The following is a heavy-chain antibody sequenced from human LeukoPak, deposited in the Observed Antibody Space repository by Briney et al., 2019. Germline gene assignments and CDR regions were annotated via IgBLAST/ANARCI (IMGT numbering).Heavy chain of an antibody. J-gene: IGHJ6*03. V-gene: IGHV4-4*07. CDR2: IYTSGST. Sequence: SETLSLTCTISGGSISSYYWSWIRQPAGKGLEWIGRIYTSGSTNYNPSLKSRVTISVDTSKNQFSLKLSSVTAADTAVYYCAREGTMVRGVIGYYYYYYMDVWGKGTTVTVSS. D-gene: IGHD3-10*01. CDR3: AREGTMVRGVIGYYYYYYMDV. CDR1: GGSISSYY.